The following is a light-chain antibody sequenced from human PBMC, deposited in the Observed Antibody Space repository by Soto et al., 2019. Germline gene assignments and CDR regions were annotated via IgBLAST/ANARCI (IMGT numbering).Light chain of an antibody. Sequence: QSVLTQPASLSGSPGQSITISCTGTSSDVGSYNLVSWYQQLPGKAPKLMIYEVSKRPSGVSNRFSGSKSGNTASLTISGLQAEDEADYYCCSYAGSSSYVFGTGTKVTVL. V-gene: IGLV2-23*02. CDR2: EVS. CDR1: SSDVGSYNL. CDR3: CSYAGSSSYV. J-gene: IGLJ1*01.